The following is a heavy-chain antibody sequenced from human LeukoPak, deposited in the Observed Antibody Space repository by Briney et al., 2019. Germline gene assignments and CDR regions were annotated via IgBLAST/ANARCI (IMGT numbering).Heavy chain of an antibody. J-gene: IGHJ4*02. CDR2: ISSNGGST. CDR3: AKDSSSGSYFDY. D-gene: IGHD3-10*01. V-gene: IGHV3-64D*06. CDR1: EFTFSRYA. Sequence: GGSLRLSCSASEFTFSRYAMHWVRQAPGKGLEYVSAISSNGGSTYYADSVKGRFTISRDNSRNTLHLQMSSLRVEDTAVYYCAKDSSSGSYFDYWGQGTLVTVSS.